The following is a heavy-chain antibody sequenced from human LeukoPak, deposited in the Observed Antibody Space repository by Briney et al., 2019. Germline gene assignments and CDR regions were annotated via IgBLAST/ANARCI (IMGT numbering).Heavy chain of an antibody. D-gene: IGHD4-23*01. CDR3: ASSLNAATTVVY. CDR2: INHSGNA. J-gene: IGHJ4*02. CDR1: DGSFSDYY. Sequence: SETLSLTCAISDGSFSDYYWTWIRQPPGKGLEWIGEINHSGNANYNPSLRSRVSISVDTSKNHFSLSLSSGTAADTAVYYCASSLNAATTVVYWGQGTLVTVSS. V-gene: IGHV4-34*01.